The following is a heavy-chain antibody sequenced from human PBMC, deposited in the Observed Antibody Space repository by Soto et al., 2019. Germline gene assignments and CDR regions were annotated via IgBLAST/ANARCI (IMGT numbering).Heavy chain of an antibody. J-gene: IGHJ6*02. CDR3: ARWYGDFLRYYYYGMDV. CDR1: GFNFRDYC. D-gene: IGHD4-17*01. V-gene: IGHV3-11*06. CDR2: ISSSSSYT. Sequence: PGGSLRHSCAASGFNFRDYCMRWIRKATGKGLEWVSYISSSSSYTNYADSVKGRFTISRDNAKNSLYLQMNSLRAEDTAVYYCARWYGDFLRYYYYGMDVWGQGTTVTVSS.